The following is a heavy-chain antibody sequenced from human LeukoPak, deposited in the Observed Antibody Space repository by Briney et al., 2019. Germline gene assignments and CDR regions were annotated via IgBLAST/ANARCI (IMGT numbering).Heavy chain of an antibody. CDR1: GGSISSSSYY. D-gene: IGHD6-19*01. CDR2: IYYSGST. Sequence: SETLSLTCTVSGGSISSSSYYWGWIRQPPGKGLEWIGSIYYSGSTYYNPSLKSRVTISVDTSKNQFFLKLSSVTAADTAVYYCARAISQWLPYYFDYWGQGTLVTVSS. CDR3: ARAISQWLPYYFDY. J-gene: IGHJ4*02. V-gene: IGHV4-39*07.